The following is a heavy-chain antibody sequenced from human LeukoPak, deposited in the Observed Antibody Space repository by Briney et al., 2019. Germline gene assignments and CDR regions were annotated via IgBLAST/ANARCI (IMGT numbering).Heavy chain of an antibody. V-gene: IGHV3-53*01. CDR1: GFTDRSNY. CDR2: IYSGGST. CDR3: ARAGADDSSGYSDY. Sequence: TGGSLRLSCEASGFTDRSNYMSGFGQAPGKGLDGVSVIYSGGSTYYADSVKGRFTISRDNSKNTLYLQMNSLRAEDTAVYYCARAGADDSSGYSDYWGQGTLVTVSS. J-gene: IGHJ4*02. D-gene: IGHD3-22*01.